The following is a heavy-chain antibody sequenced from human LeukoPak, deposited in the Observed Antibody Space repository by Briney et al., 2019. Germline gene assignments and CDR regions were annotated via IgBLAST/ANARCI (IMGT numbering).Heavy chain of an antibody. CDR2: LSYEGSKK. V-gene: IGHV3-30*18. D-gene: IGHD6-13*01. CDR1: GFTFSNYG. Sequence: GRSLRLPCGASGFTFSNYGTHGVRRSPGEGLGGVAVLSYEGSKKCHADSVEGRFTISRDNSKNTLYLQMNSLRAEDTAVYYCAKDLAIAAAALEGYYFDYWGQGTLVTVSS. J-gene: IGHJ4*02. CDR3: AKDLAIAAAALEGYYFDY.